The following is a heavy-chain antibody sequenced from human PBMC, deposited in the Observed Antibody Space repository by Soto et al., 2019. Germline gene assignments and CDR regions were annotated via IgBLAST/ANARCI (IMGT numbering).Heavy chain of an antibody. CDR3: ARGDYGDLHFDY. D-gene: IGHD4-17*01. Sequence: GGSLRLSCAASGFTFSSYSMNWVRQAPGKGLEWVSSISSSSSYIYYADSVKGRFTISRDNAKNSLYLQMNSLRAEDTAVYYCARGDYGDLHFDYWGQGTLVTVSS. CDR1: GFTFSSYS. CDR2: ISSSSSYI. J-gene: IGHJ4*02. V-gene: IGHV3-21*01.